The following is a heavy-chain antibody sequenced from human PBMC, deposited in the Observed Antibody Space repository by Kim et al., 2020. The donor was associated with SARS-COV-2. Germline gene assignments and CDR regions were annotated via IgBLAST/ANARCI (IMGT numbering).Heavy chain of an antibody. D-gene: IGHD2-15*01. CDR1: GGSFSGYY. CDR2: INHSGST. CDR3: ARKNSLRRSGGPPDY. J-gene: IGHJ4*02. V-gene: IGHV4-34*01. Sequence: SETLSLTCAVYGGSFSGYYWSWIRQPPGKGLEWIGEINHSGSTNYNPSLKSRVTISVDTSKNQFSLKLSSVTAADTAVYYCARKNSLRRSGGPPDYWGQGTLVTVSS.